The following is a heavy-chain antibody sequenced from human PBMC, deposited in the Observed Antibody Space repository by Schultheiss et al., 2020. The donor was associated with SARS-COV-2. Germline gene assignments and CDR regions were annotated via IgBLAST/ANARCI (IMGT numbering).Heavy chain of an antibody. J-gene: IGHJ4*02. V-gene: IGHV4-59*12. Sequence: SETLSLTCTVSGGSISSYYWSWIRQPPGKGLEWIGYIYYSGSTNYNPSLKSRVTISVDTSKNQFSLKLSSVTAADTAVYYCAKDHRRYCSSTSCYTGPDYWGQGILVTVSS. CDR3: AKDHRRYCSSTSCYTGPDY. CDR2: IYYSGST. CDR1: GGSISSYY. D-gene: IGHD2-2*02.